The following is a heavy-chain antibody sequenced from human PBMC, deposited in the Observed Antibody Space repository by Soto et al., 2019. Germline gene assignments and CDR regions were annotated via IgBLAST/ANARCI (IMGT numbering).Heavy chain of an antibody. CDR1: GFNFSSYA. V-gene: IGHV3-23*01. J-gene: IGHJ4*02. CDR2: ISGSGGST. CDR3: ANGDAWVSKQQLALLPFDY. Sequence: PGGSVKLSSAASGFNFSSYAMSWVRQAPGEGLEWVSAISGSGGSTYYADSVKGRFTISRDNSKNTLYLQMNSLRAEDTAVYYCANGDAWVSKQQLALLPFDYWGQGTLVTVSS. D-gene: IGHD6-13*01.